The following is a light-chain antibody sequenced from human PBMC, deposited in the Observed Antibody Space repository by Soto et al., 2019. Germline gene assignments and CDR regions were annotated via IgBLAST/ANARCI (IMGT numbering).Light chain of an antibody. CDR2: WAS. V-gene: IGKV4-1*01. CDR3: QQYYSIPLLT. Sequence: DIVMTQSPDSLAVSLGERATINCKSSQSVLYSSNNKNYLAWYQQKPGQPPKLLIYWASTRESGVPDRFSGSGSGTDFTLTISSLQAEDVAVYYCQQYYSIPLLTFGGGTKLDIK. CDR1: QSVLYSSNNKNY. J-gene: IGKJ4*01.